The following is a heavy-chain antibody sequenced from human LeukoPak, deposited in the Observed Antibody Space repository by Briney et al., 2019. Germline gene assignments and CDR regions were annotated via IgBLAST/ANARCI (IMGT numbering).Heavy chain of an antibody. CDR2: ISSNGGST. V-gene: IGHV3-64*04. Sequence: GGSLRLSCSASGFTFSSYAMHWVRQAPGKGLEYVSAISSNGGSTYYADSVKGRFTISRDDSKSIAYLQMNSLKTEDTAVYYCTRDEGKWGQGTLVTVSS. CDR3: TRDEGK. J-gene: IGHJ4*02. CDR1: GFTFSSYA.